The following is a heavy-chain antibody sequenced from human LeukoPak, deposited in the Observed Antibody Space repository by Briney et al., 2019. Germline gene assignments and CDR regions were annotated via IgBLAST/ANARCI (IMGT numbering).Heavy chain of an antibody. CDR1: GYTFTGYY. CDR3: ARGVLPAARRGVGDAFDI. V-gene: IGHV1-2*04. Sequence: EASVKVSCKASGYTFTGYYMHWVRQAPGQGLEWLGWINPNSGGTNYAQKFQGWVTMTRDTSITTAYMELSRLRSDDTAVYYCARGVLPAARRGVGDAFDIWGQGTMVTVSS. J-gene: IGHJ3*02. D-gene: IGHD2-2*01. CDR2: INPNSGGT.